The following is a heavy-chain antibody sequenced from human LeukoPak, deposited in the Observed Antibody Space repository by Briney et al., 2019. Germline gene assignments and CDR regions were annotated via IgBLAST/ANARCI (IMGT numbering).Heavy chain of an antibody. CDR1: GYTFTNYD. Sequence: ASVKVSCKASGYTFTNYDINWVRQVTGQGLEWMGWMNPNSGNAGYAQKFKGRVAITRNTSITTAYLELSSLRYEDTAIYYCARGLIAPRPGALATWGQGTLVTVSS. V-gene: IGHV1-8*03. J-gene: IGHJ4*02. CDR2: MNPNSGNA. CDR3: ARGLIAPRPGALAT. D-gene: IGHD6-6*01.